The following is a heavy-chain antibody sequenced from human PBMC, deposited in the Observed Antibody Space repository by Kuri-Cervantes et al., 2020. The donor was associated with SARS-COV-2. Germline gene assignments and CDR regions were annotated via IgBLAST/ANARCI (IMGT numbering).Heavy chain of an antibody. J-gene: IGHJ5*02. Sequence: ASVKVSCKASGGTFSRYAISWVRQAPGQGLEWMGWISAYNGNTNYAQKLQGRVTMTTDTSTSTAYMELRSLRSEDTAVYYCARLTIFGVDPGWFDPWGQGTLVTVSS. CDR2: ISAYNGNT. V-gene: IGHV1-18*01. CDR1: GGTFSRYA. CDR3: ARLTIFGVDPGWFDP. D-gene: IGHD3-3*01.